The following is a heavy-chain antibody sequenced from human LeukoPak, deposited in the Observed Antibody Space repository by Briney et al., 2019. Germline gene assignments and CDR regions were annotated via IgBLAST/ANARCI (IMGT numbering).Heavy chain of an antibody. CDR1: GFSFRDFW. CDR2: INQGGGVE. J-gene: IGHJ4*02. Sequence: PGGSLRLSCAASGFSFRDFWMTWVRQAPGKGLEWVANINQGGGVEYYVDSVKGRFTISRDDTESSLYVQMNSLRDEDTAVYHCARFGYSGWNLENWGQGTLVTVSS. D-gene: IGHD5-12*01. CDR3: ARFGYSGWNLEN. V-gene: IGHV3-7*02.